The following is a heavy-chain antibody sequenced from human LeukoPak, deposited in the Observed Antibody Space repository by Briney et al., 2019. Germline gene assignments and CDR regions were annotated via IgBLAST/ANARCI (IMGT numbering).Heavy chain of an antibody. Sequence: ASVKVSCKASGYTFSGSSIHWVRQAPGQGLEWMGWMNPNSGNTGYAQKFQGRVTLTRNTSISTAYMELSSLRSEDTAVYYCARVKSGSYIGYWGQGTLVTVSS. CDR3: ARVKSGSYIGY. CDR2: MNPNSGNT. CDR1: GYTFSGSS. J-gene: IGHJ4*02. V-gene: IGHV1-8*03. D-gene: IGHD1-26*01.